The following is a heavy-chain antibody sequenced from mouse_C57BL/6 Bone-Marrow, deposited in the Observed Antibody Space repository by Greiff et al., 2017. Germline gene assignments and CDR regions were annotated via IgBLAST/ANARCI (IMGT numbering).Heavy chain of an antibody. CDR3: ARPFSYYGSSPWYFDV. CDR2: IDPSDSYT. Sequence: QVQLQQPGAELVMPGASVKLSCKASGYTFTSYWMHWVTQRPGQGLEWIGEIDPSDSYTNYNQKFKGKSTLTVDKSSSTAYMQLSSLTSEDSAVYYCARPFSYYGSSPWYFDVWGTGTTVTVSS. J-gene: IGHJ1*03. CDR1: GYTFTSYW. V-gene: IGHV1-69*01. D-gene: IGHD1-1*01.